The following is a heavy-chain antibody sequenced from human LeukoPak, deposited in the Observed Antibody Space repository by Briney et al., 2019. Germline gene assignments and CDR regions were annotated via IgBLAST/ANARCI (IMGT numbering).Heavy chain of an antibody. CDR3: ARQRRDYGDDAFDY. CDR1: GGSISSYY. J-gene: IGHJ4*02. Sequence: PSETLSLTCTVSGGSISSYYWSWIRQPPGKGLEWIGYIYYSGSTNYNPSLKSRVTISVDTSKNQFSLKLSSATAADTAVYYCARQRRDYGDDAFDYWGQGTLVTVSS. V-gene: IGHV4-59*01. D-gene: IGHD4-17*01. CDR2: IYYSGST.